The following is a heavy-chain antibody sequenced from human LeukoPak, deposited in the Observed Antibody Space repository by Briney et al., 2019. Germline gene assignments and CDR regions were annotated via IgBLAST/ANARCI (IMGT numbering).Heavy chain of an antibody. CDR3: AKDQYYYDSSGYSDY. V-gene: IGHV3-23*01. D-gene: IGHD3-22*01. J-gene: IGHJ4*02. CDR1: GFTFSSYA. Sequence: GGSLRPSCAASGFTFSSYAMSWVRQAPGKGLEWVSAISGSGGSTYYADSVKGRFTISRDNSKNTLYLQMNSLRAEDTAVYYCAKDQYYYDSSGYSDYWGQGTLVTVSS. CDR2: ISGSGGST.